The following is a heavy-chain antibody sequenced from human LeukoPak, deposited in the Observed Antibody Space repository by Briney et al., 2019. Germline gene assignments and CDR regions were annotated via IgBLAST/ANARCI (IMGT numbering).Heavy chain of an antibody. CDR3: ARGPSTRDLQLWLRGLAYHHRGMEV. CDR1: GYTFSSYG. CDR2: MNPKSGDT. Sequence: ASVKVSCKASGYTFSSYGINWVRQATGQGLEWLGWMNPKSGDTGYAQNFQGRVTMTSDTSINTAYMELSSLRVEDTAVYYCARGPSTRDLQLWLRGLAYHHRGMEVWGLGTTVTISS. D-gene: IGHD5-18*01. J-gene: IGHJ6*02. V-gene: IGHV1-8*01.